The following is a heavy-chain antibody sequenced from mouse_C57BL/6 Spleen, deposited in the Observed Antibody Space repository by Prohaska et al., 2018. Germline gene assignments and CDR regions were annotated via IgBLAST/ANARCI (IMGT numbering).Heavy chain of an antibody. CDR3: TSSTFYGRSPSYFDV. V-gene: IGHV1-15*01. J-gene: IGHJ1*03. D-gene: IGHD1-1*01. CDR2: IDPETGGT. Sequence: GAELVRPGASVTLSCKASGYTFTDYEMHWVKQTPVHGLEWIGAIDPETGGTAYNQKFKGKAILTADKSSSTAYMELRSLTSEDSAVYYCTSSTFYGRSPSYFDVWGTGTTVTVSS. CDR1: GYTFTDYE.